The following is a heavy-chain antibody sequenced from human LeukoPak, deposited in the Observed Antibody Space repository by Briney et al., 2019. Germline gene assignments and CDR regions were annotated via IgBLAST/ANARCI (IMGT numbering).Heavy chain of an antibody. J-gene: IGHJ4*02. CDR1: GFTFSSSA. CDR2: INNVASHI. CDR3: ARDPTQYLRYGHFDY. V-gene: IGHV3-21*01. Sequence: PGGSLRLSCAASGFTFSSSAINWVRQAPGKGLEWVSSINNVASHIYYAHSVKGRFTISRDNAKNSLYLQMNSLSDEDTAVYYCARDPTQYLRYGHFDYWGQGTLVTVSS. D-gene: IGHD5/OR15-5a*01.